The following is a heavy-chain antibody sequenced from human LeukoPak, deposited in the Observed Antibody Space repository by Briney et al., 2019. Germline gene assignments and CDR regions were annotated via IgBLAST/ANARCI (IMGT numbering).Heavy chain of an antibody. D-gene: IGHD3-22*01. V-gene: IGHV3-48*03. CDR3: ARDLGSSGYLDY. J-gene: IGHJ4*02. CDR1: GFTFSSYE. Sequence: PGGSLRLSCAASGFTFSSYEMNWVRQAPGKGLEWVSYISSSGSTIYYAESVKGRFTISRDTAKNSLYLQMTSLRAEDTAVCYCARDLGSSGYLDYWGQGTLVTVSS. CDR2: ISSSGSTI.